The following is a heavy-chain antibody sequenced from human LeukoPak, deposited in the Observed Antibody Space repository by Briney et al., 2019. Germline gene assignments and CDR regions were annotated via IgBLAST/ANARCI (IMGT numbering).Heavy chain of an antibody. CDR1: GGSINSRNYY. Sequence: SETLSLTCSVSGGSINSRNYYWGWIRQPPGTGLEWIGSIYHSGSTYYNPSLKSRVTISTDTSKNQFSLKLSSVTDTDTAVYYCARYSYGGEDWFDPWGQGTLVTVSS. J-gene: IGHJ5*02. CDR2: IYHSGST. D-gene: IGHD5-18*01. V-gene: IGHV4-39*01. CDR3: ARYSYGGEDWFDP.